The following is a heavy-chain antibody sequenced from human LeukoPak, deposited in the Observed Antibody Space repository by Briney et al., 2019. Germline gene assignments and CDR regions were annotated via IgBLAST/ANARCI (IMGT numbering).Heavy chain of an antibody. CDR3: HYGDYFPLDI. J-gene: IGHJ3*02. Sequence: GGSLRLSCAASGFTFSSYWMHWVRQAPGEGLVWVSRINSDGSSTSYADSVKGRFTISRDNAKNTLYLQMNSLRAEDTAVYYCHYGDYFPLDIWGQGTMVTVSS. CDR2: INSDGSST. V-gene: IGHV3-74*01. CDR1: GFTFSSYW. D-gene: IGHD4-17*01.